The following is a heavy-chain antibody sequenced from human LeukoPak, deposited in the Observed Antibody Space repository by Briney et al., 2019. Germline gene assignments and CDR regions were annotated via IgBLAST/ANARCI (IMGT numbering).Heavy chain of an antibody. D-gene: IGHD6-6*01. CDR3: ARGKNIAALIRYFDY. CDR2: IYYSGST. CDR1: GGSISSSSYY. Sequence: SETLSLTCTVSGGSISSSSYYWGWIRQPPGKGLEWIGSIYYSGSTYYNPSLKSRVTISVDTSKNQFSLKLSSVTAADTAVYYCARGKNIAALIRYFDYWGQGTLVTVSS. J-gene: IGHJ4*02. V-gene: IGHV4-39*07.